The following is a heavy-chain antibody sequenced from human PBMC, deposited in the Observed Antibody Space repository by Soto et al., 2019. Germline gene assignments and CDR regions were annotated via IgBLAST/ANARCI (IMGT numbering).Heavy chain of an antibody. CDR1: GFTFSSYW. CDR2: INSDGSST. V-gene: IGHV3-74*01. CDR3: ARGRPLLWFGEMPTDI. Sequence: EVQLVESGGGLVQPGGSLRLSCAASGFTFSSYWMHWVRQAPGKGLVWVSRINSDGSSTSYADSVKGRFTISRDNAKNTLYLQMNSLRAEDTAVYYCARGRPLLWFGEMPTDIWGQGTMVTVSS. D-gene: IGHD3-10*01. J-gene: IGHJ3*02.